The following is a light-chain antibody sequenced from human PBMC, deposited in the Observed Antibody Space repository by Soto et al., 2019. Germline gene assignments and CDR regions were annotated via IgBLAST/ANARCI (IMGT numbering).Light chain of an antibody. CDR3: QLRTKWPLT. Sequence: EIVLTQSPATLSLSPGERATLSCRASQSVSSYLAWYQQKPGQAPRLLIYDASNRATGIPARFSGSGSGTDFTLTISSLEPEDFAVYYCQLRTKWPLTFGQGTKVEIK. J-gene: IGKJ1*01. CDR2: DAS. CDR1: QSVSSY. V-gene: IGKV3-11*01.